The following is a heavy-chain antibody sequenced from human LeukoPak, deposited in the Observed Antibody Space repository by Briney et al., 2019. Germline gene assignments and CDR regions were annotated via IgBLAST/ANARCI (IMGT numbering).Heavy chain of an antibody. CDR1: GFTFSSYA. CDR3: AKDSRSDSSGYYNY. D-gene: IGHD3-22*01. J-gene: IGHJ4*02. CDR2: ISGSGGST. Sequence: PGGSLRLSCAASGFTFSSYAMSWVRQAPEKGLEWVSAISGSGGSTYYADSVKGRFTISRDNSKNTLYLQMNSLRAEDTAVYYCAKDSRSDSSGYYNYWGQGTLVTVSS. V-gene: IGHV3-23*01.